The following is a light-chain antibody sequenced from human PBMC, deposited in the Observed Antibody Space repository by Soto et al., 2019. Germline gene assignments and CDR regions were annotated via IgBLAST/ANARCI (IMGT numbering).Light chain of an antibody. V-gene: IGLV1-40*01. CDR1: SSNIGAGYD. CDR2: RNN. CDR3: HSYDSSLSGSV. Sequence: QSVLTQPPSVSGAPGQRVTISCTGSSSNIGAGYDGHWYQQLPGTAPKLLIYRNNNRPSGVPDRFSGSKSGTSASLAITGLQAEDEADYYCHSYDSSLSGSVFGGGTKLTVL. J-gene: IGLJ3*02.